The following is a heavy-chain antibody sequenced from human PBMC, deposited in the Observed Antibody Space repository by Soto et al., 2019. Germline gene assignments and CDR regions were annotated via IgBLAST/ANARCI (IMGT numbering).Heavy chain of an antibody. V-gene: IGHV3-49*03. Sequence: GGSLRLSCTASGFTFGDYAMSWFRQAPGKGLEWVGFIRSKAYGGTTEYAASVKGRFTISRDDSKSIAYLQMNSLKTEDTAVYYCTRSVIKTRTTGTTTPPYDYWGQGTLVTVSS. J-gene: IGHJ4*02. D-gene: IGHD1-1*01. CDR2: IRSKAYGGTT. CDR1: GFTFGDYA. CDR3: TRSVIKTRTTGTTTPPYDY.